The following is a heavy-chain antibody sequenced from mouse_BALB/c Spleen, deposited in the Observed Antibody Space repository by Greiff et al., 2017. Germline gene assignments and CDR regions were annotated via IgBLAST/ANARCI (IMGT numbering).Heavy chain of an antibody. Sequence: EVQRVESGGGLVKPGGSLKLSCAASGFTFSSYAMSWVRQTPEKRLEWVATISSGGSYTYYPDSVKGRFTISRDNAKNTLYLQMSSLRSEDTAMYYCARHGGPQGYFYYWGQGTTLTVSS. CDR3: ARHGGPQGYFYY. CDR1: GFTFSSYA. J-gene: IGHJ2*01. CDR2: ISSGGSYT. V-gene: IGHV5-9-3*01.